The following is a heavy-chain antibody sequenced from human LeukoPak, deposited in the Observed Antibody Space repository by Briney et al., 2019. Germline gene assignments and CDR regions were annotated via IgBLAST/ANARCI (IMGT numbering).Heavy chain of an antibody. CDR1: GFTFSSYS. J-gene: IGHJ4*02. CDR2: ISSSYI. CDR3: ARDNYGDYSHDY. V-gene: IGHV3-21*01. Sequence: GGSLRLSCAASGFTFSSYSMNWVRQAPGKGLEWVSSISSSYIYYADSVKGRFTISRDNAKNSLYLQMNSLRAEDTAVYYCARDNYGDYSHDYWGQGTLVTVSS. D-gene: IGHD4-17*01.